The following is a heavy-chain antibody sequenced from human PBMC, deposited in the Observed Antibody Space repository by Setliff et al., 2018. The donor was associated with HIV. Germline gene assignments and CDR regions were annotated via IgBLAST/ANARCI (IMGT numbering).Heavy chain of an antibody. V-gene: IGHV1-8*03. J-gene: IGHJ4*02. Sequence: ASVKVSCKASGYSFTNYGISWVRQATGQGLEWMGWMNPNSANTGYAQKFQGRVTITADESTSTAYMELSSLRSEDTAVYYCARGATITYYFDYWGQGTLVTVSS. D-gene: IGHD5-12*01. CDR3: ARGATITYYFDY. CDR2: MNPNSANT. CDR1: GYSFTNYG.